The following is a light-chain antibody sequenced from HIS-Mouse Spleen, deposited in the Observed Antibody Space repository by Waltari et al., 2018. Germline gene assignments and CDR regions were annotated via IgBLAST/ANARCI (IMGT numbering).Light chain of an antibody. J-gene: IGKJ2*01. CDR3: QQYNNWPPGNT. Sequence: EIVMPQSPATPSVSPGERATLTCRASQSVSSNLAWYQQKPGQAPRLLIYGASTRATGIPARFSGSGSGTEFTLTISSMQSEDFAVYYCQQYNNWPPGNTFGQGTKLEIK. V-gene: IGKV3-15*01. CDR2: GAS. CDR1: QSVSSN.